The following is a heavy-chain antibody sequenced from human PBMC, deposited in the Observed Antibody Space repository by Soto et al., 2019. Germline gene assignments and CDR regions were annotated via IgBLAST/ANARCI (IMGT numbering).Heavy chain of an antibody. CDR2: IYYSGST. CDR1: GGSISSYY. D-gene: IGHD2-15*01. J-gene: IGHJ6*03. Sequence: QVQLQESGPGLVKPSETLSLTCTVSGGSISSYYWSWIRQPPGKGLEWIGYIYYSGSTNYNPSLKSRVTISVDTSKNHFSLKLSSVTAADTAVYYGARKLGYCSGGSCFYYMDVWGKGTTVTVSS. CDR3: ARKLGYCSGGSCFYYMDV. V-gene: IGHV4-59*01.